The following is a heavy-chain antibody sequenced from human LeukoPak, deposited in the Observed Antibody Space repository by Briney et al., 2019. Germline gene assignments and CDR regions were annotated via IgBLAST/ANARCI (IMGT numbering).Heavy chain of an antibody. D-gene: IGHD3-22*01. CDR2: ISGSGGST. V-gene: IGHV3-23*01. Sequence: GGSLRLSSAASGFTLSSYAMSWVRQAPGKGLEWVSAISGSGGSTYYADSVKGRFTISRDNSKNTLYLQMNSLRAEDTAVYYCAKLGTGHYYDSSGYSLDYWGQGTLVTVSS. J-gene: IGHJ4*02. CDR1: GFTLSSYA. CDR3: AKLGTGHYYDSSGYSLDY.